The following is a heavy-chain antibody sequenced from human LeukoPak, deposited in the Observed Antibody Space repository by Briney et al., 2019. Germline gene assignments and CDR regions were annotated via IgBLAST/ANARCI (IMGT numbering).Heavy chain of an antibody. D-gene: IGHD3-22*01. CDR1: VGTFSSYA. V-gene: IGHV1-69*04. Sequence: SVKVSCKASVGTFSSYAISWVRQAPGQGLEWMGRIIPILGIANYAQKFQGRVTITADKSTSTASMELRSLRSEDTAVYYCARTHREYYYDSSGYSDAFDIWGQGTMVTVSS. J-gene: IGHJ3*02. CDR2: IIPILGIA. CDR3: ARTHREYYYDSSGYSDAFDI.